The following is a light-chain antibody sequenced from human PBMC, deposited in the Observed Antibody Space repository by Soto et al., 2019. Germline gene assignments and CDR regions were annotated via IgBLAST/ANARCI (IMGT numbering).Light chain of an antibody. Sequence: QSALTQPASVSGSPGQSITISCTGTSSDVGSYNLVSWYQQHPGKAPKVMIYEGSKRPSGVSDRFAGSKSGNTASLTSSGLQAEDEADYYCCSFAGSSTFEVFGTGTKLTVL. CDR1: SSDVGSYNL. V-gene: IGLV2-23*03. CDR2: EGS. J-gene: IGLJ1*01. CDR3: CSFAGSSTFEV.